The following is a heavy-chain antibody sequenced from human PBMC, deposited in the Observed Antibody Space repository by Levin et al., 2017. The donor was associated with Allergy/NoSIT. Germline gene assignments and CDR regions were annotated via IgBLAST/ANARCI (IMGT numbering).Heavy chain of an antibody. Sequence: GESLNLSFSSSFFPFSSSLLPFFLPSPFKGLYWFSGINWKGGRTGYADSVKGRFTISRDNAKNSLYLQMNSLRAEDTALYYCARDKGIAVAGGFDYWGQGALVTVSS. V-gene: IGHV3-20*03. CDR3: ARDKGIAVAGGFDY. CDR1: FFPFSSSL. D-gene: IGHD6-19*01. J-gene: IGHJ4*02. CDR2: INWKGGRT.